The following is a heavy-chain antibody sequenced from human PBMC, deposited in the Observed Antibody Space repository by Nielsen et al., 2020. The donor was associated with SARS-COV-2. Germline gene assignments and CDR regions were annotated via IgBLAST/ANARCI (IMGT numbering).Heavy chain of an antibody. Sequence: ETLSLTCTVSGGSISSGGYYWSWVRQAPGKGLEWVSVISGSGGSTYYADSVKGRFTISRDNSQNTLYLQMNSLRAEDTAVYYCAKGDGDSWSPFLYVDPWGQGTLVTVSS. D-gene: IGHD6-13*01. CDR2: ISGSGGST. J-gene: IGHJ5*02. V-gene: IGHV3-23*01. CDR3: AKGDGDSWSPFLYVDP. CDR1: GGSISSGGYY.